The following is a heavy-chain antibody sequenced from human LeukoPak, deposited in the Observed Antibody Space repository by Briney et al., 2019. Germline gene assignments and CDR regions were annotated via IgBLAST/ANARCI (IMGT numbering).Heavy chain of an antibody. CDR1: GGSVSSGSYY. D-gene: IGHD5-12*01. CDR2: IYYSGST. Sequence: SETLSLTCTVSGGSVSSGSYYWSWIRQPPGTGLEWIGYIYYSGSTNYNPSLKSRVTISVDTSKNQFSLKLSSVTAADTAVCYCASGMNSGYDWGELVDAFDIWGQGTMVTVSS. CDR3: ASGMNSGYDWGELVDAFDI. J-gene: IGHJ3*02. V-gene: IGHV4-61*01.